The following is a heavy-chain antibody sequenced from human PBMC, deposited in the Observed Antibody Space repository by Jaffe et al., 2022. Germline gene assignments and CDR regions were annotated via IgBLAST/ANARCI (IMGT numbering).Heavy chain of an antibody. J-gene: IGHJ4*02. Sequence: QVQLVQSGAEVKKPGSSVKVSCKASGGTFSSYTISWVRQAPGQGLEWMGRIIPILGIANYAQKFQGRVTITADKSTSTAYMELSSLRSEDTAVYYCARDSSIAVAGFFDYWGQGTLVTVSS. CDR2: IIPILGIA. D-gene: IGHD6-19*01. V-gene: IGHV1-69*08. CDR3: ARDSSIAVAGFFDY. CDR1: GGTFSSYT.